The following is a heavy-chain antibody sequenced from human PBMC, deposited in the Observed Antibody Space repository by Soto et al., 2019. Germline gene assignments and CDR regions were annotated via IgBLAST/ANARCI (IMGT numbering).Heavy chain of an antibody. J-gene: IGHJ5*02. CDR1: GYTFTNYG. CDR3: ARVGRFLEWLWSNNWFDP. D-gene: IGHD3-3*01. V-gene: IGHV1-18*01. CDR2: ISAYNGDT. Sequence: GASVKVSCKASGYTFTNYGITWVRQAPGQGLEWMGWISAYNGDTHYTQTLQGRVTMTTDTSTSTAYMELRSLRSDDTAVYYCARVGRFLEWLWSNNWFDPWGQGTLVTVSS.